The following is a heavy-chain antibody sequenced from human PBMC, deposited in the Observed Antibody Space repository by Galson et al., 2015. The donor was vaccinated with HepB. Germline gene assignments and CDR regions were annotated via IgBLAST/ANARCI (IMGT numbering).Heavy chain of an antibody. V-gene: IGHV1-18*04. CDR2: ISINSGNT. J-gene: IGHJ4*02. CDR1: GYSFTSNV. CDR3: ARDRLHSLDY. Sequence: SVKVSCKASGYSFTSNVISWVRQAPGQGLEWLGWISINSGNTNYAQRLQGRVTLTRDTSTNTAYMELRRLRSDDAAVYYCARDRLHSLDYWGQGTLVTVSS.